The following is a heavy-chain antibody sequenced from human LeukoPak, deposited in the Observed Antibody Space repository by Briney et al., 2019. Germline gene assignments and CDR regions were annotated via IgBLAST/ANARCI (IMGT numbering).Heavy chain of an antibody. J-gene: IGHJ4*02. V-gene: IGHV4-34*01. CDR2: IKYSGSN. CDR1: GGSFSGYY. CDR3: ARATGYGYSGGVSDY. Sequence: PSETLSLTCAVYGGSFSGYYWSWIRQPPGKGLEWIGEIKYSGSNNYNPSLKSRVTISVDTSKHQFSLKLSSVTAADTAVYYCARATGYGYSGGVSDYWGQGTLVTVSS. D-gene: IGHD5-18*01.